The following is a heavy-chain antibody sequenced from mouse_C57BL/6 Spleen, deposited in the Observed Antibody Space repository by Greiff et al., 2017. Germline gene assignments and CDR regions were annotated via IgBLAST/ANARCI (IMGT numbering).Heavy chain of an antibody. CDR3: TRPAYYSPWFAY. D-gene: IGHD2-12*01. J-gene: IGHJ3*01. CDR1: GYTFTDYE. CDR2: IDPETGGT. Sequence: VQLQESGAELVRPGASVTLSCKASGYTFTDYEMHWVKQTPVHGLEWIGAIDPETGGTAYNQKFKGKAILTADKSSSTAYMELRSLTSEDSAVYYCTRPAYYSPWFAYWGQGTLVTVSA. V-gene: IGHV1-15*01.